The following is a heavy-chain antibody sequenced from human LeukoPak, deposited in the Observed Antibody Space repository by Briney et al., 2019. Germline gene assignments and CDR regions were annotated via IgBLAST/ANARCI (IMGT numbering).Heavy chain of an antibody. J-gene: IGHJ5*02. CDR1: GSSISSHY. CDR2: IYYSGST. Sequence: SETLSLTCTVSGSSISSHYWSWIRQPPGKGLEWIGYIYYSGSTNYNPSLKSRVTISVDTSKNQFSLKLSSVTAADTAVYYCARIRESIVGARFGFDPWGQGTLVTVSS. V-gene: IGHV4-59*11. D-gene: IGHD1-26*01. CDR3: ARIRESIVGARFGFDP.